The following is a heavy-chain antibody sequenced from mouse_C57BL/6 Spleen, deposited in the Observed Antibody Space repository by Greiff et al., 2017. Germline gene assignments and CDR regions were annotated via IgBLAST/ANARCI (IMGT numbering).Heavy chain of an antibody. D-gene: IGHD4-1*01. V-gene: IGHV2-6*03. J-gene: IGHJ4*01. Sequence: QVQLQQSGPGLVAPSQSLSITCTVSGFSLTSYGVHWVRQPPGKGLEWLVVVWSDGSTTYNSAHKSRLSISKANSKSKVFLKMISRQTDDTAMYYCARPFGNWESYAMDYWGQGTSVTVSS. CDR2: VWSDGST. CDR3: ARPFGNWESYAMDY. CDR1: GFSLTSYG.